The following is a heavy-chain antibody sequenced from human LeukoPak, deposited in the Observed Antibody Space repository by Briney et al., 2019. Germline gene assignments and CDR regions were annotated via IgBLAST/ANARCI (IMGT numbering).Heavy chain of an antibody. V-gene: IGHV4-38-2*02. CDR1: GYSVSSDTY. J-gene: IGHJ4*02. CDR3: ARDEFIASRRGYY. CDR2: IYHSGST. Sequence: SETLSLTCTVSGYSVSSDTYWGWIRQSPGKGLQWIGSIYHSGSTYYNPSLKSRVTISVDTSRNRFSLRLNSVTAADTAVYYCARDEFIASRRGYYWGQGTLVTVSS. D-gene: IGHD6-6*01.